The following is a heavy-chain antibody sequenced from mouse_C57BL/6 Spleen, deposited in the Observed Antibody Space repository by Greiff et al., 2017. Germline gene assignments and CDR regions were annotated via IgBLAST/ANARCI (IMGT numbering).Heavy chain of an antibody. V-gene: IGHV1-81*01. D-gene: IGHD1-1*01. J-gene: IGHJ3*01. CDR3: AREGGSRFAY. CDR2: IYPRSGNT. Sequence: QVQLKESGAELARPGASVKLSCKASGYTFTSYGISWVKQRTGQGLEWIGEIYPRSGNTYYNEKFKGKATLTADKSSSTAYMELRSLTSEDSAVYFCAREGGSRFAYWSQGTLVTVSA. CDR1: GYTFTSYG.